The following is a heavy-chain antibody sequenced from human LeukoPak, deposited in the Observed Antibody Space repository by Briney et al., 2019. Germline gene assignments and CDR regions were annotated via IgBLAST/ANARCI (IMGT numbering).Heavy chain of an antibody. Sequence: SETLSLTCTVSGGSISSYYWSWIRQPPGKGLEWIGYIYYSGSTNYNPSLKSRVTISVDTSKNQFSLKLSSVTAADTAVYYCARRRYGGYSYGFDYWGQGTLVTVSS. CDR1: GGSISSYY. V-gene: IGHV4-59*01. CDR2: IYYSGST. D-gene: IGHD5-18*01. J-gene: IGHJ4*02. CDR3: ARRRYGGYSYGFDY.